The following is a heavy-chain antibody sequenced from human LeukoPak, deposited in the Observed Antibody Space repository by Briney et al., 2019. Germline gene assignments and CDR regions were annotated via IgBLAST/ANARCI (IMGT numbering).Heavy chain of an antibody. Sequence: SETLSLTCAVSGGSISGYYWSWICNRPRKGLELMGKVNHSRSTNYNPSLKSRVTISVDKSKNQFSLKLSSVTAGETAVYYCARGYSSSWCSFDYWGQGTLVTVSS. CDR2: VNHSRST. V-gene: IGHV4-34*01. D-gene: IGHD6-13*01. CDR3: ARGYSSSWCSFDY. J-gene: IGHJ4*02. CDR1: GGSISGYY.